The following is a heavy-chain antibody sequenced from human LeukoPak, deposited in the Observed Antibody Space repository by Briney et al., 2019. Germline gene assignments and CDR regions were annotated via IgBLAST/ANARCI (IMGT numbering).Heavy chain of an antibody. V-gene: IGHV3-74*01. CDR1: GFTLSSHW. J-gene: IGHJ4*02. Sequence: GGSLRLSCATSGFTLSSHWMHWVRQAPGKGLVWVSRINSDGSSTTYADSVKGRFTISRDNAKNTLYLQMNSLGAEDTALYYCARSDSGQIDYWGQGTVVSVSS. CDR3: ARSDSGQIDY. D-gene: IGHD5-12*01. CDR2: INSDGSST.